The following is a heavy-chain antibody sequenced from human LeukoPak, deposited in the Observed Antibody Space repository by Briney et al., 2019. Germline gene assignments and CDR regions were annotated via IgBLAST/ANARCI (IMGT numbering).Heavy chain of an antibody. Sequence: SETLSLTCTVSGGSISSSSYYWGWIRRPPGKGLEWIGSIYYSGSTYYNPSLKSRVTISVDTSKNQFSLKLSSVTAADTAVYYCGSGKIFQYFDWHNNWFDPWGQGTLVTVSS. V-gene: IGHV4-39*07. J-gene: IGHJ5*02. D-gene: IGHD3-9*01. CDR1: GGSISSSSYY. CDR3: GSGKIFQYFDWHNNWFDP. CDR2: IYYSGST.